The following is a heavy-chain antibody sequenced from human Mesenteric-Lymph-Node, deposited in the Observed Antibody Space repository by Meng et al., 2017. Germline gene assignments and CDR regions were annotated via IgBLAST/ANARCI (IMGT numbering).Heavy chain of an antibody. V-gene: IGHV4-30-4*01. CDR2: IYYSGST. Sequence: QVQMPGWGPGLVKPSQTLLLTCTVSGGFISSGDYYWSWIRQPPGKGLGWIGCIYYSGSTYYNPSLKGRVTISVDTSKNQFSLNLSSVTAADTAVYYCARGQRSYSGSYPEWFDPWGQGTLVTVSS. CDR1: GGFISSGDYY. D-gene: IGHD1-26*01. J-gene: IGHJ5*02. CDR3: ARGQRSYSGSYPEWFDP.